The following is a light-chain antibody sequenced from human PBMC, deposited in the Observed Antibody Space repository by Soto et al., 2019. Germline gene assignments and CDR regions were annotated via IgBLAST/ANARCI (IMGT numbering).Light chain of an antibody. CDR3: LQYTHWPRT. CDR2: DAS. J-gene: IGKJ1*01. V-gene: IGKV3-15*01. CDR1: QSVSSS. Sequence: EIVMTQSPATLSVSPGERVTLSCRTSQSVSSSLAWYQQTPGQAPRLLIYDASTRATGIPARFSGGGSGTEFILTISSLQSEDFVVYYCLQYTHWPRTFGQGTKVEI.